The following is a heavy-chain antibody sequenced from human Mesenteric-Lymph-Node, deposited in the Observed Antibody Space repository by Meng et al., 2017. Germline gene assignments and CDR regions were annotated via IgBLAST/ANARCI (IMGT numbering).Heavy chain of an antibody. CDR3: ARGISYGPLKKYNWFDP. Sequence: ASVNVSCKSSGYTFTSYDINWLRQATGEGLEWMGWMNPSSGNMGFAQKFQGRVTLARDTSTGTAYMELRRLRSDDTDVYYYARGISYGPLKKYNWFDPWGQGTLVTVSS. CDR2: MNPSSGNM. V-gene: IGHV1-8*01. D-gene: IGHD2-8*01. J-gene: IGHJ5*02. CDR1: GYTFTSYD.